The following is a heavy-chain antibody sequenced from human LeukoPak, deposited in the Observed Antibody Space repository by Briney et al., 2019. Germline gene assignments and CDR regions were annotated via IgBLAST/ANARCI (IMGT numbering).Heavy chain of an antibody. CDR1: GFTFDDYA. CDR3: AKEYSGSFALDY. Sequence: GRSLRLSCAASGFTFDDYAMHWVRHAPGKGLEWVSGISWNSGSIGYADSVKGRFTISRDNAKNSLYLQMNSLRAEDTALYYCAKEYSGSFALDYWGQGTLVTVSS. J-gene: IGHJ4*02. V-gene: IGHV3-9*01. CDR2: ISWNSGSI. D-gene: IGHD1-26*01.